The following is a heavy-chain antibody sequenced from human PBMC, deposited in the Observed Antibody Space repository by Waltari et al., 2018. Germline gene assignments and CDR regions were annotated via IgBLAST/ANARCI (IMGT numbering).Heavy chain of an antibody. Sequence: QVQLVQSGAEVKKPGASVKVSSKTSGYTFAAYALVWVRQAPGQGLEWMAWISVYTRIANYAQKFQGRVTVTAEPSTSTVYMELRSLRSDDTAVYFCARQSPQRSWDHWGQGTLVTVSS. CDR2: ISVYTRIA. V-gene: IGHV1-18*01. CDR1: GYTFAAYA. CDR3: ARQSPQRSWDH. J-gene: IGHJ4*02.